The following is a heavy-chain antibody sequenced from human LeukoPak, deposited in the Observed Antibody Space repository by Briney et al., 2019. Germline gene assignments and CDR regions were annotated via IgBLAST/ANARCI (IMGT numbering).Heavy chain of an antibody. V-gene: IGHV3-30*18. CDR1: GFTFSSYG. CDR2: ISYDGRNK. J-gene: IGHJ3*02. CDR3: AKPSMLPANDAFDI. Sequence: GGSLRLSCAASGFTFSSYGMHWVRQAPGKGLEWVAVISYDGRNKYYADSVKGRFTISRDNSKNTLYLQMNSLRAEDTAVYYCAKPSMLPANDAFDIWGQGTMVTVSS. D-gene: IGHD1-14*01.